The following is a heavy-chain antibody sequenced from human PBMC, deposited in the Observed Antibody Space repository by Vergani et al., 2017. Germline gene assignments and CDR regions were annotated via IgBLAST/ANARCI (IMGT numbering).Heavy chain of an antibody. Sequence: QVQLVESEGGVVQPGRSLTLSCAASGFTFSSHCMHWVRQAPGKGLEWVAVIWYDGSNKYYGDSVKGRFTISRDNSKNTLYLQMNSLRVEDTAVYYCARGGNEKRLDSWGQGTLVTVSS. CDR3: ARGGNEKRLDS. CDR1: GFTFSSHC. CDR2: IWYDGSNK. D-gene: IGHD1-1*01. J-gene: IGHJ5*01. V-gene: IGHV3-33*01.